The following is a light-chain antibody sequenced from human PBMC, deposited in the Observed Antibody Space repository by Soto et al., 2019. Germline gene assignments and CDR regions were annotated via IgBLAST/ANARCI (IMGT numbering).Light chain of an antibody. CDR3: SSYTTSNTRQIV. CDR1: SSDVGGYNA. Sequence: QSVLTQPASVSGSPGQSITISCTGTSSDVGGYNAVSWYQQHPGKAPKLMIYDVTNRPSGASNRFSGSKSGNTASLTISGLQPEDEADYHCSSYTTSNTRQIVFGTGTKVTVL. V-gene: IGLV2-14*01. J-gene: IGLJ1*01. CDR2: DVT.